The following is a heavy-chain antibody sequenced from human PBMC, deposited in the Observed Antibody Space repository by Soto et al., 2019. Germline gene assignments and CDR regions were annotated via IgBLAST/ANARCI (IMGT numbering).Heavy chain of an antibody. CDR2: IYHSGMT. CDR3: ATVRWELHDAFEI. J-gene: IGHJ3*02. CDR1: GGSISTGGYY. D-gene: IGHD1-26*01. V-gene: IGHV4-31*03. Sequence: QVQLQESGPGLVKPSQTLSLTCTVSGGSISTGGYYWSWIRQHPGRGLEWIGYIYHSGMTLSNQSLQSRVVISIDTSKNKFSLKLSSVTAADTAVYYCATVRWELHDAFEIWGKGTIVSFSS.